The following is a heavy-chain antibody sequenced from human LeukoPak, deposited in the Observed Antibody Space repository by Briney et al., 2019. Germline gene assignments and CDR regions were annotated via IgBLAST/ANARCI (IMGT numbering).Heavy chain of an antibody. V-gene: IGHV4-59*08. CDR2: IYKTGST. J-gene: IGHJ4*02. Sequence: SETLFLTCAVSGDSISVYSWSWIRQPPGKGLEWIGYIYKTGSTNYTPSLRSRVAITVDTSRNQCSLELTSVTAADTAIYYCARHHLTSDYDESGYYDLWGQGTLVTVSS. CDR1: GDSISVYS. D-gene: IGHD3-22*01. CDR3: ARHHLTSDYDESGYYDL.